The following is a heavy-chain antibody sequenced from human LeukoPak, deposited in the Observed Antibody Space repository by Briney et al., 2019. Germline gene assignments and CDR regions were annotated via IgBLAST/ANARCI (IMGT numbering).Heavy chain of an antibody. V-gene: IGHV4-59*01. CDR1: GGSISSYY. CDR3: ARLPITIWEGSNYFDF. D-gene: IGHD3-3*01. J-gene: IGHJ4*02. CDR2: IYYSGST. Sequence: SETLSLTCTVSGGSISSYYWSWIRQPPGKGLEWIGYIYYSGSTNYNPSLKSRVTISVDTSKNQFSLKLSSVTAADTAVYYCARLPITIWEGSNYFDFWGQGTLVTVSS.